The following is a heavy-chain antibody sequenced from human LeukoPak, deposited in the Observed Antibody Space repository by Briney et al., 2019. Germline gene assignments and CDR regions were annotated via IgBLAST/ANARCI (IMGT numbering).Heavy chain of an antibody. CDR1: GGSISSGSYY. V-gene: IGHV4-61*02. CDR3: ARGVKDCSSTSCYTRSEYFQH. CDR2: IYTSGST. J-gene: IGHJ1*01. D-gene: IGHD2-2*02. Sequence: PSETLSLTCTVSGGSISSGSYYWSWIRQPAGKGLEWIGRIYTSGSTNYNPSLKSRVTISVDTSKNQFSLKLSSVTAADTAVYYCARGVKDCSSTSCYTRSEYFQHWGQGTLVTVSS.